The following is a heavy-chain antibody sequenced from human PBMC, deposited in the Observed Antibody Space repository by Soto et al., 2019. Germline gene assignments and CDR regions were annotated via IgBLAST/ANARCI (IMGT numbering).Heavy chain of an antibody. J-gene: IGHJ4*02. CDR1: GYTFTSYG. CDR3: ARDALGYCSGGSCYSPDY. Sequence: QVPLVQSGAEVKKPGASVKVSCKASGYTFTSYGISWVRQAPGQGLEWMGWISAYNGNTNYAQKLQGRVTMTTDTSTSTAYMELRSLRSDDTAVYYCARDALGYCSGGSCYSPDYWGQGTLVTVSS. CDR2: ISAYNGNT. D-gene: IGHD2-15*01. V-gene: IGHV1-18*01.